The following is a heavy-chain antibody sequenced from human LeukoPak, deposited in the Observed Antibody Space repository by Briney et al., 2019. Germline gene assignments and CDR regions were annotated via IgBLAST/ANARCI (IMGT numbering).Heavy chain of an antibody. D-gene: IGHD3-16*01. CDR2: MNQDGSEI. Sequence: GGSLRLSCVGSGFTFSRYWLNWVRQAPGKGLEWVANMNQDGSEIYYLDSVKGRFTISRDNSKNTLCLQMNSLKPEDTAMYYCARERGEGRTRNFDYWGQGTLVTVSS. V-gene: IGHV3-7*01. J-gene: IGHJ4*02. CDR1: GFTFSRYW. CDR3: ARERGEGRTRNFDY.